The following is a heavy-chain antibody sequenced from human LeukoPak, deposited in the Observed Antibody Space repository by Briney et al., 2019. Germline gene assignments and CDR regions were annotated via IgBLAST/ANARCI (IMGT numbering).Heavy chain of an antibody. J-gene: IGHJ6*03. CDR1: GGTFSSYA. Sequence: GASVKVSCKASGGTFSSYAISWVRQATGQGLEWMGGIIPIFGTANYAQKFQGRVTITTDESTSTAYMELSSLRSEDTAVYYCAIYGGNVSYYYYYMDVWGKGTTVTVSS. CDR3: AIYGGNVSYYYYYMDV. V-gene: IGHV1-69*05. CDR2: IIPIFGTA. D-gene: IGHD4-23*01.